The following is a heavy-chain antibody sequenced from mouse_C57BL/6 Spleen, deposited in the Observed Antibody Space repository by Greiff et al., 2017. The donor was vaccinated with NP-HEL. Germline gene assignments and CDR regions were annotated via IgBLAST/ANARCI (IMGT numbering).Heavy chain of an antibody. CDR3: ARSDGYYPSMDY. CDR2: IYPGDGDT. Sequence: VNVVESGPELVKPGASVKISCKASGYAFSSSWMNWVKQRPGKGLEWIGRIYPGDGDTNYNGKFKGKATLTADKSSSTAYMQLSSLTSEDSAVYFCARSDGYYPSMDYWGQGTSVTVSS. V-gene: IGHV1-82*01. CDR1: GYAFSSSW. J-gene: IGHJ4*01. D-gene: IGHD2-3*01.